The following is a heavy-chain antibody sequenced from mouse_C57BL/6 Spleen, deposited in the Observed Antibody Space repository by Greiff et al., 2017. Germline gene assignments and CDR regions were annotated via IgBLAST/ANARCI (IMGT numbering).Heavy chain of an antibody. Sequence: VQLVESGAELVKPGASVKISCKASGYAFSSYWMNWVKQRPGKGLEWIGQIYPGDGDTNYNGKFKGKATLTADKSSSTAYMQLSSLTSEDSAVYFCARPNLGVRGYAMDYWGQGTSVTVSS. CDR1: GYAFSSYW. D-gene: IGHD3-3*01. CDR2: IYPGDGDT. J-gene: IGHJ4*01. CDR3: ARPNLGVRGYAMDY. V-gene: IGHV1-80*01.